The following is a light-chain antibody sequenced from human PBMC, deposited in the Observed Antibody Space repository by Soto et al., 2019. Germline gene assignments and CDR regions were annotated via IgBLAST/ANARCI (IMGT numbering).Light chain of an antibody. CDR2: DAS. V-gene: IGKV1-33*01. Sequence: DLQMTQSPPSLSASVGDRVTITCQASHDIRKYLNWYQQKPGKAPKLLIYDASTLETGVPSRFSGSGSGTDFSFTISSLQPEDIATYYCQQYDGLPRWTFGPGTKVHIE. J-gene: IGKJ3*01. CDR1: HDIRKY. CDR3: QQYDGLPRWT.